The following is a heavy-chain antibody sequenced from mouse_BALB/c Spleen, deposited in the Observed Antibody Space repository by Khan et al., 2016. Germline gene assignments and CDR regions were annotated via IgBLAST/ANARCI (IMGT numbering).Heavy chain of an antibody. CDR1: GYSFTGYF. CDR3: AREGGYSVYGSMDY. J-gene: IGHJ4*01. CDR2: INPSNGDT. Sequence: EVQLLESGPELVKPGASVKVSCKASGYSFTGYFMNWVMQSHGKSLEWIARINPSNGDTLYNQTFKGKATLTVEKSSTTAHMQLRSLASEDSAVYYCAREGGYSVYGSMDYWGQGTSVTVSS. V-gene: IGHV1-20*02. D-gene: IGHD1-2*01.